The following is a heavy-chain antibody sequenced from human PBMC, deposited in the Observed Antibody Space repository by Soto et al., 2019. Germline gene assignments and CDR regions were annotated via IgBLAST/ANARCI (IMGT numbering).Heavy chain of an antibody. CDR3: AKEWSDARTRHTCGLVDY. CDR2: IRASGTST. CDR1: GFTFSSYA. J-gene: IGHJ4*02. V-gene: IGHV3-23*01. D-gene: IGHD2-8*01. Sequence: EVQLLESGGGLVQPGGSLRLSCAASGFTFSSYAMAWVRQAPGKGLEWVSTIRASGTSTYYADSVEGRFSISRDNSTLPLYLPMNRLRAEDTAVYYCAKEWSDARTRHTCGLVDYWGQGALVTVSS.